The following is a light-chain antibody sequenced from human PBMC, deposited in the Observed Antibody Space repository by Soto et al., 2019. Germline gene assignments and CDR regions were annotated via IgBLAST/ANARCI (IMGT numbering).Light chain of an antibody. Sequence: QSALTQPASVSGSPVQSITISCTGTSSDVGSYNLVSWYQQHPGKAPKLMIFEGSKRPSGVSNRFSGSKSGNTASLTISGLQAEDEADYYCCSYAGSSTWVFGTGTKLTVL. V-gene: IGLV2-23*01. CDR1: SSDVGSYNL. CDR3: CSYAGSSTWV. J-gene: IGLJ1*01. CDR2: EGS.